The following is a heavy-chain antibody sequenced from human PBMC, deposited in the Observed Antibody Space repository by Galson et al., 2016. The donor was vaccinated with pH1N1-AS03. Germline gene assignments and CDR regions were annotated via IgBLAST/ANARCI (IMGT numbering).Heavy chain of an antibody. CDR2: IWNDGSLK. CDR1: GFTFRTFG. J-gene: IGHJ4*02. D-gene: IGHD2-8*02. CDR3: VTGNQNYFDY. Sequence: SLRLSCAASGFTFRTFGMHWVRQAPGKGLEWVAVIWNDGSLKKYGDSVKGRFIISRDNSNNTVSLEMSSLRAEDTAVYYCVTGNQNYFDYWGQGTRVTVSS. V-gene: IGHV3-33*01.